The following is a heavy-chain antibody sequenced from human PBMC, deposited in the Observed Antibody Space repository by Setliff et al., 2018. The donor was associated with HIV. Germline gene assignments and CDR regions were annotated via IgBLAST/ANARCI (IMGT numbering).Heavy chain of an antibody. D-gene: IGHD3-10*01. J-gene: IGHJ3*01. CDR3: ARYLGGNEFDV. CDR2: ISTHNGDT. V-gene: IGHV1-18*01. CDR1: GYSLPGYG. Sequence: ASVKVSCKASGYSLPGYGFSWVRQAPGQGLEWVGWISTHNGDTSYAQKVQGRVTMTTDTLTMTTYMELTSLRSDDTAVYYCARYLGGNEFDVWGQGTKVTVSS.